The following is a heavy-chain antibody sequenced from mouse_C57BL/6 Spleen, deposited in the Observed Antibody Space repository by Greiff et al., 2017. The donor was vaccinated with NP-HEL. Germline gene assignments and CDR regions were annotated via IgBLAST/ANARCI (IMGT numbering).Heavy chain of an antibody. D-gene: IGHD2-1*01. CDR3: ATFYYGNYVGAMDY. J-gene: IGHJ4*01. CDR2: IDPNSGGT. CDR1: GYTFTSYW. Sequence: VQLQQPGAELVKPGASVKLSCKASGYTFTSYWMHWVKQRPGRGLEWIGRIDPNSGGTKYNEKFKSKATLTVDKPSSTAYMQLSSLTSEDSAVYYCATFYYGNYVGAMDYWGQGTSVTVSS. V-gene: IGHV1-72*01.